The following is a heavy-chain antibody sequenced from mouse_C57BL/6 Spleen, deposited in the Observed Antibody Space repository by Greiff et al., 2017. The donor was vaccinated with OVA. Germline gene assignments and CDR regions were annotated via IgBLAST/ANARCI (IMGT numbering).Heavy chain of an antibody. V-gene: IGHV1-42*01. Sequence: VHVKQSGPELVKPGASVKISCKASGYSFTGYYMNWVKQSPEKSLEWIGEINPSTGGTTYNQKFKAKATLTVDKSSSTAYMQLKSLTSEDSAVYYCARQDTTEGYWGQGTTLTVSS. J-gene: IGHJ2*01. CDR2: INPSTGGT. D-gene: IGHD1-1*01. CDR1: GYSFTGYY. CDR3: ARQDTTEGY.